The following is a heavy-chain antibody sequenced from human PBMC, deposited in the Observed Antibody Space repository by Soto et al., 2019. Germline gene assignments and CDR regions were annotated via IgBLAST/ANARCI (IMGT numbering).Heavy chain of an antibody. CDR3: ARDLSSGHASDYFDC. D-gene: IGHD3-22*01. CDR1: GYLSSSGYY. V-gene: IGHV4-38-2*02. Sequence: PSETLSLTCSVSGYLSSSGYYWGWVRQTPGKGLEWLGSIDYSGRTYKNPSLKSRVSASVDLSKNQFSLNLRSVTAADTAVYFCARDLSSGHASDYFDCWYQGTLLTVST. CDR2: IDYSGRT. J-gene: IGHJ4*02.